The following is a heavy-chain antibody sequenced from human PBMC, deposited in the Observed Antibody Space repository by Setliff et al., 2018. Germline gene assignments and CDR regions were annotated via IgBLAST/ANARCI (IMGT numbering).Heavy chain of an antibody. Sequence: PGGSLRLSCAASGFSFSDSAMHWVRQASGKGLEWLGRIRSKDESYATEYAASVKGRFTISRDNSKNTLYLQMNSLRAEDTAVYYCASGPIAAADRDYWGQGTLVTVSS. D-gene: IGHD6-13*01. CDR2: IRSKDESYAT. CDR1: GFSFSDSA. J-gene: IGHJ1*01. CDR3: ASGPIAAADRDY. V-gene: IGHV3-73*01.